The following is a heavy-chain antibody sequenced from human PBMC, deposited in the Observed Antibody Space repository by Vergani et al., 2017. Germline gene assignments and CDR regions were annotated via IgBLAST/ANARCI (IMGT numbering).Heavy chain of an antibody. Sequence: QVQLVQSGAEVKKPWASVRVSCRASGFTFTSYHIHWVRQAPGQGLDWLGRIDPNSVDTRYSQRFHDRVTITRDTSFNTAYMEMTRLGPDDTAIYYCAWVIGGGSRTNCFADHGGQGTLVTVSS. V-gene: IGHV1-2*06. D-gene: IGHD2-15*01. J-gene: IGHJ4*02. CDR2: IDPNSVDT. CDR3: AWVIGGGSRTNCFADH. CDR1: GFTFTSYH.